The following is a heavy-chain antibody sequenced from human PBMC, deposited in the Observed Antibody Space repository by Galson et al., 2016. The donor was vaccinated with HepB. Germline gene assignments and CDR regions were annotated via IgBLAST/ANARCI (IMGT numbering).Heavy chain of an antibody. J-gene: IGHJ6*02. Sequence: SLRLSCAASGFTFSNYAMHWARQAPGKGLEWVAFISYDGSNKYYADSVKGRFTISRDNSKNTLYLQMNSLRAEDTAVFYCSRGNYYYGMDVWGQGTTVTVS. V-gene: IGHV3-30*04. CDR2: ISYDGSNK. CDR3: SRGNYYYGMDV. CDR1: GFTFSNYA.